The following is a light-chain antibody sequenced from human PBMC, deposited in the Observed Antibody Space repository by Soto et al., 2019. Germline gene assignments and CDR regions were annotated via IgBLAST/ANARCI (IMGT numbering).Light chain of an antibody. CDR2: GAS. J-gene: IGKJ4*01. CDR3: QQYGSSPPLS. Sequence: EIVMTQSPATLSVSPGETATLSCRASQSVSNSVAWYQQKPGQAPRLLIYGASTRATDIPDRFSGSGSGTDFTLTISRLEPEDFAVYYCQQYGSSPPLSFGGGTKVDIK. V-gene: IGKV3-20*01. CDR1: QSVSNS.